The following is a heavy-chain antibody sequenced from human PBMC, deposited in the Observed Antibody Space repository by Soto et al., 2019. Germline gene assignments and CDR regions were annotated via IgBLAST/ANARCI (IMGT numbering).Heavy chain of an antibody. CDR1: GGSISSGGYY. Sequence: SETLSLTCTVSGGSISSGGYYWSWIRQHPGKGLEWIGYIYYSGSTYYNPSLKSRVTISIDTSKNQFSLKLSSVTAADTAVYYCARDSHYLSTYYDILTGSDNPGGFDPWGQGTLVTVSS. CDR3: ARDSHYLSTYYDILTGSDNPGGFDP. CDR2: IYYSGST. D-gene: IGHD3-9*01. J-gene: IGHJ5*02. V-gene: IGHV4-31*03.